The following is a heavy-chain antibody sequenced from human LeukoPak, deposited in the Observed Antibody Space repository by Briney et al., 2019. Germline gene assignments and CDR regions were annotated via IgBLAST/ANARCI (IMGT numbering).Heavy chain of an antibody. CDR3: ARDPYSNYFDY. CDR2: INPNNGGT. D-gene: IGHD5-18*01. J-gene: IGHJ4*02. CDR1: GYTFTGYY. V-gene: IGHV1-2*02. Sequence: ASVKVSCKASGYTFTGYYMHWVRQAPGQGLEWMGWINPNNGGTNYAQKFQGRVTMTRDTSISTAYMELNRLRSDDTAVYCCARDPYSNYFDYWGQGTLVTVFS.